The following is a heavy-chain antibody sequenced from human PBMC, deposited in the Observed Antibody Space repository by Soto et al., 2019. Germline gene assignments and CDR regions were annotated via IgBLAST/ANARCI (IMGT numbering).Heavy chain of an antibody. J-gene: IGHJ5*02. V-gene: IGHV3-30-3*01. Sequence: QVQLVESGGGVVQPGRSLRLSCAASGFTFSSYAMHWVRQAPGKGLEWVAVISYDGSNKYYADSVKGRFTISRDNSKNTLYLQMNSLRAEDTAVYYCARDGGLGYCSGGSCYTAGLFDPWCQGTLVTVSS. D-gene: IGHD2-15*01. CDR2: ISYDGSNK. CDR3: ARDGGLGYCSGGSCYTAGLFDP. CDR1: GFTFSSYA.